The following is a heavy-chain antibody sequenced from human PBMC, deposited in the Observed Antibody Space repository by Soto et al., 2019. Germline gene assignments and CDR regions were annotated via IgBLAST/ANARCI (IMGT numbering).Heavy chain of an antibody. CDR1: GGSFSGYY. D-gene: IGHD3-9*01. CDR2: INHSGST. Sequence: LSLTCAVYGGSFSGYYWSWIRQPPGKGLEWIGEINHSGSTNYNPSLKSRVTISVDTSKNQFSLKLSSVTAADTAVYYCARGGLAFYDKLRYFDWLSRRWGMDVWGQGTTVTVSS. V-gene: IGHV4-34*01. J-gene: IGHJ6*02. CDR3: ARGGLAFYDKLRYFDWLSRRWGMDV.